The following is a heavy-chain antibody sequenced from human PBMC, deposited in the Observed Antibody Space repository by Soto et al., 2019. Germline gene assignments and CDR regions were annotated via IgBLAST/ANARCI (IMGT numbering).Heavy chain of an antibody. Sequence: QVQLQESGPGLVKPSETLSLTCTVAGGSLPDHYLNWFRQSPGKGLHWIGYVYYSGGTNYNPSLKSRVTMSVDTSKIQFSLNLRSVTAADTAVYYCARGNDWKSSTFDIWGQGTMVSVSS. J-gene: IGHJ3*02. V-gene: IGHV4-59*11. CDR3: ARGNDWKSSTFDI. CDR2: VYYSGGT. CDR1: GGSLPDHY. D-gene: IGHD2-21*01.